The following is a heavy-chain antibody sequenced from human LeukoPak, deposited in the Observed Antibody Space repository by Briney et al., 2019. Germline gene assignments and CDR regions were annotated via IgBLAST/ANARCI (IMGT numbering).Heavy chain of an antibody. J-gene: IGHJ5*02. V-gene: IGHV4-61*03. CDR1: GGSVSSGSYY. Sequence: SETLSLTCTVSGGSVSSGSYYWGWIRQPPGKGLEWVGDIYYSGSTNYNPSLKSRVTISVDTSKNHFSLKVSSVTAADTAVYYCARGFSPNWFDPWGQGTLVTVFS. CDR2: IYYSGST. CDR3: ARGFSPNWFDP.